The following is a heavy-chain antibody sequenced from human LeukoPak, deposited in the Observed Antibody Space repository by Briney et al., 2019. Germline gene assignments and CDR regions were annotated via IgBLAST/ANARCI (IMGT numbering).Heavy chain of an antibody. J-gene: IGHJ4*02. D-gene: IGHD1-26*01. CDR1: GFTFSSYA. CDR3: AKDLGIDY. V-gene: IGHV3-23*01. Sequence: GGSLRLSCAASGFTFSSYAMSWVRQSPGKGLEWVSTVNGIGSSTYYADSVKGRFTISRDNSKNTLYLQMNSLRAEDTAVYYCAKDLGIDYWGQGTLVTVSS. CDR2: VNGIGSST.